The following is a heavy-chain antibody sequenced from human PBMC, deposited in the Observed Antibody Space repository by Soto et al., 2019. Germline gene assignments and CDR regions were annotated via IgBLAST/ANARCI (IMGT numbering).Heavy chain of an antibody. CDR1: GSTIDDYA. V-gene: IGHV3-9*01. Sequence: EVQVVESGGGLVQPGGSLTLSCVVSGSTIDDYAMHWVRQVPGKGLEWVSGIFWVGGDTGYADSVKGRFTISRDRAKSSLSLQMSSLRIEDTALYYCGKDLRPGGLESWGQGTLVTVSS. J-gene: IGHJ4*02. CDR3: GKDLRPGGLES. CDR2: IFWVGGDT. D-gene: IGHD3-16*01.